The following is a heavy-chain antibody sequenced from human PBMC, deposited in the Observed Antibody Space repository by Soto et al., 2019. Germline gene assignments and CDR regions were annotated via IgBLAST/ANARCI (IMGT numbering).Heavy chain of an antibody. Sequence: QVQLQEWGPGLVKPSQTLSLTCTVSGGSIRNGDYYWGWIRQPPGKGLEWIGYVYYSGTTYSHPSLKSRVTISVDTSENEFSLRLSSVTAADTAVYYCVTVNLVGAAYYFDYRGPGTLVTVSS. V-gene: IGHV4-30-4*01. D-gene: IGHD1-26*01. CDR3: VTVNLVGAAYYFDY. CDR1: GGSIRNGDYY. J-gene: IGHJ4*02. CDR2: VYYSGTT.